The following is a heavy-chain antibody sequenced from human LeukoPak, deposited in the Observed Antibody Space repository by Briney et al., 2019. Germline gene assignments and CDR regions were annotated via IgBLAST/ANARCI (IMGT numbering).Heavy chain of an antibody. Sequence: GGSLRLSCAGSGFIFSDFYMSWIRQAPGKGPECVSHISPGGSVIYYADSVKGRFTISRDNAKNSLYLQMNSLRAEDTAVYYCARVDGSSSGIDYWGQGTLVTVSS. J-gene: IGHJ4*02. D-gene: IGHD6-6*01. V-gene: IGHV3-11*04. CDR3: ARVDGSSSGIDY. CDR1: GFIFSDFY. CDR2: ISPGGSVI.